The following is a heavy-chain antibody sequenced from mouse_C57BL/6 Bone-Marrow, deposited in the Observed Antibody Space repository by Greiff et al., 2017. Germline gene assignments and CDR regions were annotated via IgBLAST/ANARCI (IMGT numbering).Heavy chain of an antibody. CDR1: GYTFTSYD. J-gene: IGHJ1*03. D-gene: IGHD1-1*01. V-gene: IGHV1-85*01. CDR2: IYPRDGST. Sequence: QVQLQQSGPELVKPGASVKLSCKASGYTFTSYDINWVKQRPGQGLEWIGWIYPRDGSTKYNEKFKGKATLTVDTSSSTAYMELHSLTSEDSAVYYCARDDGSSCWYFDVWGTGTTVTVSS. CDR3: ARDDGSSCWYFDV.